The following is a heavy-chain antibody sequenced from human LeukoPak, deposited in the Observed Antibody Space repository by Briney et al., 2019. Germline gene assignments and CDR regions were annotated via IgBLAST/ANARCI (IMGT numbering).Heavy chain of an antibody. CDR3: ARIGYKYGSYYFDD. CDR1: GFSLSNAGMG. J-gene: IGHJ4*02. Sequence: SGPVLVKPTAALTLTFTVSGFSLSNAGMGVSWIRQPPGKALEWLAHIFSNDEKSYNTSLKSRLTISKDTSKSQVVLTMTGMDPVDTGTYYCARIGYKYGSYYFDDWGQGTLVTVSS. CDR2: IFSNDEK. D-gene: IGHD3-10*01. V-gene: IGHV2-26*01.